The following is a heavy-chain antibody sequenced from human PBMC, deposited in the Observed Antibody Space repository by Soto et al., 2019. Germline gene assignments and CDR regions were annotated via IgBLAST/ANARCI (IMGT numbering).Heavy chain of an antibody. D-gene: IGHD1-26*01. CDR2: FVPLVGTA. CDR1: GGTFSSYS. J-gene: IGHJ4*02. CDR3: ASGSTYSGEFEF. V-gene: IGHV1-69*01. Sequence: QVQLVQSGAEVKKPGSSVKVSCKASGGTFSSYSITWVRQAPGQGLEWMGGFVPLVGTANYAQKFQGRLTITAGESASTAYMGLSSLSSDVTAIYYCASGSTYSGEFEFWGQGSLVTVSS.